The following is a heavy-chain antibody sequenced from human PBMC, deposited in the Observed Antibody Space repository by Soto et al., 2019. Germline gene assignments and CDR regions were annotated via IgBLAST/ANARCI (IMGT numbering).Heavy chain of an antibody. CDR2: ISGSGGST. V-gene: IGHV3-23*01. CDR3: AKDDIWGSYRLLDY. D-gene: IGHD3-16*02. J-gene: IGHJ4*02. CDR1: GFTFSSYA. Sequence: GGSLRLSCAASGFTFSSYAMSWVRQAPGKGLEWVSAISGSGGSTYYADSVKGRFTISRDNSKNTLYLQMNSLRAEDTAVYYCAKDDIWGSYRLLDYWGQGTLVTVSS.